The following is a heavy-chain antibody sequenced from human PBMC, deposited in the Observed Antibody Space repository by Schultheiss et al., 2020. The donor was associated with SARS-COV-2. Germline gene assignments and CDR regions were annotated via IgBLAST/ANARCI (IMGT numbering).Heavy chain of an antibody. CDR3: AKARYSSGWYVDY. J-gene: IGHJ4*02. V-gene: IGHV3-30*18. CDR2: ISYDGNNK. D-gene: IGHD6-19*01. CDR1: GFTFSNYG. Sequence: GGSLRLSCAVSGFTFSNYGMHWVRQAPGKGLEWVAVISYDGNNKYYADSVKGRFTISRDNSKNSLYLQMNSLRADDTAVYYCAKARYSSGWYVDYWGQGTLVTVSS.